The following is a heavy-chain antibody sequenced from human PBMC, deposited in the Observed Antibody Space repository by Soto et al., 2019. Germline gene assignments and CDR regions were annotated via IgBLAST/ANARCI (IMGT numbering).Heavy chain of an antibody. CDR3: ARIPARGWPHFDY. J-gene: IGHJ4*02. V-gene: IGHV2-70*11. CDR1: GFSLSTSGVC. CDR2: IDWDDDK. Sequence: GSGPTLVNPTQTLTLTCTFSGFSLSTSGVCVSWIRQPPGKALEWLARIDWDDDKYYNTFLRTRLTISKDTSKNQVVLTMTNMDPVDTATYYCARIPARGWPHFDYWGQATLVTVSS. D-gene: IGHD6-19*01.